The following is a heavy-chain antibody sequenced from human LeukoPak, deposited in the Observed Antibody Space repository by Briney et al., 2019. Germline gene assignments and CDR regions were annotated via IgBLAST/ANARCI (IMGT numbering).Heavy chain of an antibody. D-gene: IGHD2-15*01. V-gene: IGHV1-69*05. CDR1: GGTFSSYA. CDR2: IIPIFGTA. J-gene: IGHJ4*02. CDR3: ARVVRGAYCSGGSCYFDY. Sequence: GASVKVSCEASGGTFSSYAISWVRQAPGQGLEWMGGIIPIFGTANYAQKFQGRVTITTDESTSTAYMELSSLRSEDTAVYYCARVVRGAYCSGGSCYFDYWGQGTLVTVSS.